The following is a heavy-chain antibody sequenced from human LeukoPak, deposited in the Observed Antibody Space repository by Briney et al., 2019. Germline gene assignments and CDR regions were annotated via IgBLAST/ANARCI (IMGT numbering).Heavy chain of an antibody. J-gene: IGHJ4*02. CDR1: GFTFSTYN. Sequence: GGSLRLSCAASGFTFSTYNMNWVRQAPGKGLEWVAFIRYDGSNKHYADSVKGRFTISRDNSKNTLYLQMNSLRAEDTAVYYCARGPSGYHNTGGQGTLVTVSS. CDR2: IRYDGSNK. V-gene: IGHV3-30*02. CDR3: ARGPSGYHNT. D-gene: IGHD5-12*01.